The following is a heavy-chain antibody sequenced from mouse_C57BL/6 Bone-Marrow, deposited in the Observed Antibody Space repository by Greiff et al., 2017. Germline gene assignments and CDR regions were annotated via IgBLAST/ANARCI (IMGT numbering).Heavy chain of an antibody. CDR3: ARRVYYYGSRWDYCDY. D-gene: IGHD1-1*01. Sequence: VQLQQSGTELVKPGASVKLSCKASGYTFTSYWMHWVKQRPGQGLEWIGNINPSNGGTNYNEKFKSKATLTVDKSSSTAYMQLSSLTSEDSAVYYCARRVYYYGSRWDYCDYWGQGTTLTVS. CDR2: INPSNGGT. J-gene: IGHJ2*01. V-gene: IGHV1-53*01. CDR1: GYTFTSYW.